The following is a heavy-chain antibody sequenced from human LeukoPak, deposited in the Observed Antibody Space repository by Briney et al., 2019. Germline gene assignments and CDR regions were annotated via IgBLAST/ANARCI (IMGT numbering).Heavy chain of an antibody. J-gene: IGHJ5*02. D-gene: IGHD3-10*01. CDR2: IYYSGST. CDR3: ARDGNYYGSGSYAWFDP. CDR1: GDSVSIGDYY. V-gene: IGHV4-39*07. Sequence: SQTLSLTCTVSGDSVSIGDYYWSWIRQPPGKDLEWIGSIYYSGSTYYNPSLKSRVTISVDTSKNQFSLKLSSVTAADTAVYYCARDGNYYGSGSYAWFDPWGQGTLVTVSS.